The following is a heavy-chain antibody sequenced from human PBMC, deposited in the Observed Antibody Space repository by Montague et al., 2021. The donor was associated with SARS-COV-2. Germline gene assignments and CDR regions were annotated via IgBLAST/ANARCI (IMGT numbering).Heavy chain of an antibody. V-gene: IGHV3-21*01. Sequence: SLRLSCAASGFTFRSYSMNWVRQAPGKGLEWVSSISSSSSYIYYADSVKGRFTISRDNAKNSLYLQMNSLRAEDTAVYYCARGSVYNWNGDDDAFDIWGQGTMVTVSS. CDR3: ARGSVYNWNGDDDAFDI. J-gene: IGHJ3*02. CDR2: ISSSSSYI. CDR1: GFTFRSYS. D-gene: IGHD1-1*01.